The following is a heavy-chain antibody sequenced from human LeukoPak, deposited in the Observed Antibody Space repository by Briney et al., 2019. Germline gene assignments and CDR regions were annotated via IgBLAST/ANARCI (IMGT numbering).Heavy chain of an antibody. CDR2: MNPNSGNT. D-gene: IGHD2-8*02. CDR1: GYTFTSYD. V-gene: IGHV1-8*01. CDR3: ARVQTGDWWDWVADY. J-gene: IGHJ4*02. Sequence: ASVKASCKASGYTFTSYDINWVRQATGQGLEWMGWMNPNSGNTGYAQKFQGRVTMTRNTSISTAYMELSSLRSEDTAVYYCARVQTGDWWDWVADYWGQGTLVTVSS.